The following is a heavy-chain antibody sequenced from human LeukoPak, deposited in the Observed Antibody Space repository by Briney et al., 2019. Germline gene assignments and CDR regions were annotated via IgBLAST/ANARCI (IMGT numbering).Heavy chain of an antibody. CDR1: GYTFTSYY. J-gene: IGHJ5*02. CDR3: ARDNSVEDTAWWFDP. V-gene: IGHV1-46*01. D-gene: IGHD4-23*01. Sequence: GASVKVSCKASGYTFTSYYMHWVRQARGQGLEWMGTINPSGGSTSYAQKFQGRVTMTRDMSTSTDYMELSSLRSEDTAVYYCARDNSVEDTAWWFDPWGQGTLVTVSS. CDR2: INPSGGST.